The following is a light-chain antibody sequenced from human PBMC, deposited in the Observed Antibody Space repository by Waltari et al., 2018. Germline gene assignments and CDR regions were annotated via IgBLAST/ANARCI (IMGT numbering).Light chain of an antibody. CDR3: QQSYSTPHT. V-gene: IGKV1-39*01. Sequence: DIQMTQSPSSLSASVGDRVTITCRASQLISSSLNWYQQKPGKAPNRLIYAASSLQSGVPSRFTGGGSGTDFTLTISSLQAEDIATYYCQQSYSTPHTFGQGTKVEIK. CDR2: AAS. J-gene: IGKJ1*01. CDR1: QLISSS.